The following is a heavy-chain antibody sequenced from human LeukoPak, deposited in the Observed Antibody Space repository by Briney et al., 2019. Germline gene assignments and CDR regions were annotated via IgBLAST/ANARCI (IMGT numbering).Heavy chain of an antibody. CDR3: AKGGDTAMYYYYYMDV. CDR1: GFTFSSYA. D-gene: IGHD5-18*01. Sequence: LAGGSLRLSCAASGFTFSSYAMSWVRQAPGKGLNWVSAISGSGGSTYYADSVKGRFTISRDNSKNTLYLQMNSLRAEDTAVYYCAKGGDTAMYYYYYMDVWGKGTTVTVSS. J-gene: IGHJ6*03. V-gene: IGHV3-23*01. CDR2: ISGSGGST.